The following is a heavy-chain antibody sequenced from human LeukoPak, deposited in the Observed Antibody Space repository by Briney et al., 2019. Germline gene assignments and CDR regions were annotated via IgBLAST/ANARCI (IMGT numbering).Heavy chain of an antibody. V-gene: IGHV5-51*01. Sequence: GESLRISCKASGYTFNNYWIDWVRQMPGRGLEWMGMLYPDGSATTYHPSFEGRVTISADKSVTTAYLEWNSLKASDTALYYCVRQGLQSGTYPAYWGPGTLVTVSS. CDR1: GYTFNNYW. D-gene: IGHD1-26*01. CDR3: VRQGLQSGTYPAY. CDR2: LYPDGSAT. J-gene: IGHJ4*02.